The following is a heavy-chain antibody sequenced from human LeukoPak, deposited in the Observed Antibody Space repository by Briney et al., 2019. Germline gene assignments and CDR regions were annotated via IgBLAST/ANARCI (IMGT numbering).Heavy chain of an antibody. D-gene: IGHD2-2*01. J-gene: IGHJ6*02. CDR1: GFTFSSYA. CDR2: ISGSGGST. CDR3: ASPGPGAAAYYYGMDV. V-gene: IGHV3-23*01. Sequence: GGSLRLSCAASGFTFSSYAMSWVRQAPGKGLEWVSAISGSGGSTYYADSVKGRFTISRDNSKNTLYLQMNSLRAEDTAVYYCASPGPGAAAYYYGMDVWGQGTTVTVSS.